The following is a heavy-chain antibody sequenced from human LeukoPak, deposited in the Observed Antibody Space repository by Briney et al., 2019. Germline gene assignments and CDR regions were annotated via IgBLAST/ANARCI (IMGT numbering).Heavy chain of an antibody. V-gene: IGHV3-53*01. D-gene: IGHD2-21*02. CDR3: VRKNRDFNAAFDI. Sequence: AGGSLRLSCAASGFTVSNNYMSWVRQAPGKGLEWVSITYSDSSTNYADSVKGRFTISRDTSQNTLSLQMNSLRAEGTAVYYCVRKNRDFNAAFDIWGQGTVVTVSS. CDR1: GFTVSNNY. J-gene: IGHJ3*02. CDR2: TYSDSST.